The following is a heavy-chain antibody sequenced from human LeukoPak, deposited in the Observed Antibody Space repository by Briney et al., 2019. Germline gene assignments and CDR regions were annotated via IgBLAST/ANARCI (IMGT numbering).Heavy chain of an antibody. V-gene: IGHV4-4*07. CDR2: IYTSGST. CDR1: GGSISSYY. J-gene: IGHJ5*02. D-gene: IGHD6-19*01. Sequence: SETLSLTCTVSGGSISSYYWSWIRQPAGKGLEWIGRIYTSGSTNYNPSLKSRVTMSVDTSKNQFSLKLSSVTAADTAVYYCARDRPRAAVAGNDWFDPWGQGTLVTVSS. CDR3: ARDRPRAAVAGNDWFDP.